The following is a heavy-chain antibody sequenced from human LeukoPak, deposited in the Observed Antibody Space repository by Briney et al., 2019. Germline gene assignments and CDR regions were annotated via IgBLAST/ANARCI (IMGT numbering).Heavy chain of an antibody. CDR3: ARDPGGHCSGGSCFFTPSTGGY. J-gene: IGHJ4*02. Sequence: GGSLRLSCAASGFTFSDYYMSWIRQAPGKGLEWVSYISSSGSTIYYADSVKGRFTISRDNAKNSPYLQMNSLRAEDTAVYYCARDPGGHCSGGSCFFTPSTGGYWGQGTLVTVSS. CDR2: ISSSGSTI. D-gene: IGHD2-15*01. CDR1: GFTFSDYY. V-gene: IGHV3-11*04.